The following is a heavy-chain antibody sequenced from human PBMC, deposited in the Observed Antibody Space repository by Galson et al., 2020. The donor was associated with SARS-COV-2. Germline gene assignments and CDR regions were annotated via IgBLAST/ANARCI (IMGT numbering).Heavy chain of an antibody. CDR1: GSSISSGGYY. CDR2: IYYSGST. V-gene: IGHV4-31*03. Sequence: SETLSLTCTVSGSSISSGGYYWSWIRQHPGKGLEWIGYIYYSGSTYYNPSLKSRVTISVDTSKNQFSLKLSSVTAADTAVYYCARRGYCSGGNCYASMYYYGMDVWGQGTTVTVSS. J-gene: IGHJ6*02. CDR3: ARRGYCSGGNCYASMYYYGMDV. D-gene: IGHD2-15*01.